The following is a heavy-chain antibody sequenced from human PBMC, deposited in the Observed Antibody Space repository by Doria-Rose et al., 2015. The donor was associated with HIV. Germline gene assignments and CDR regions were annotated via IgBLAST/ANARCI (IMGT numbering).Heavy chain of an antibody. CDR1: GFIFNTHT. CDR2: ISSDGSDK. CDR3: ARDRPTYSSSPLDF. Sequence: QVQLVHSVGGVVQPGVSLRLFCAASGFIFNTHTMHWVRQAPGKGLEWVAAISSDGSDKYYADSVKGRFIIPRDNSNNTLYLQMNSLRAEDTAIYYCARDRPTYSSSPLDFWGQGALVTVSS. J-gene: IGHJ4*02. D-gene: IGHD6-6*01. V-gene: IGHV3-30*04.